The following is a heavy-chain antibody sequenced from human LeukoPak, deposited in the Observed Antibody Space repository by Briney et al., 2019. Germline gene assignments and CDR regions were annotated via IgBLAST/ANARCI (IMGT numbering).Heavy chain of an antibody. D-gene: IGHD3-10*01. V-gene: IGHV1-2*04. J-gene: IGHJ6*02. CDR2: INPNSGGT. CDR1: GYTFTGYY. CDR3: ARGTMVRGVISGMDV. Sequence: GASVKVSCKASGYTFTGYYMHWVRQAPGQGLEWMGWINPNSGGTNYAQKFQGWVTMTRDTSISTAYMELSRLRSDDTAVYYCARGTMVRGVISGMDVWGQGTTVTVSS.